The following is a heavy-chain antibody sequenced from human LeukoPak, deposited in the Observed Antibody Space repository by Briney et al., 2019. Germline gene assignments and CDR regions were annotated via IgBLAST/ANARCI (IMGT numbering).Heavy chain of an antibody. Sequence: PGGSLRLSCAASGFTFSSYGMHWVRQAPGKGLEWVAVISYDGSNKYYADSVKGRFTISRDNSKNTLYLQMNSLRAEDTAVYYCAKDQYSSSWYKGPGYFDLWGRGTLVTVSS. CDR3: AKDQYSSSWYKGPGYFDL. CDR2: ISYDGSNK. D-gene: IGHD6-13*01. V-gene: IGHV3-30*18. J-gene: IGHJ2*01. CDR1: GFTFSSYG.